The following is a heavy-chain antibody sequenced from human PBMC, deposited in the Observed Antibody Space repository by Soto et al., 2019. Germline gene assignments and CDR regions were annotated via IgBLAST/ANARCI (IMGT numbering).Heavy chain of an antibody. CDR1: GYIFTSYG. V-gene: IGHV1-18*01. Sequence: ASVKVSCKASGYIFTSYGINWVRQAPGQGLERMGWISVYNGHTKYAHKFQDRVTMSTDTSASTAYMEVRSLRSDDTAVYYCARDQGTYGTSSHYWGQGTLVTV. J-gene: IGHJ4*02. D-gene: IGHD3-16*01. CDR2: ISVYNGHT. CDR3: ARDQGTYGTSSHY.